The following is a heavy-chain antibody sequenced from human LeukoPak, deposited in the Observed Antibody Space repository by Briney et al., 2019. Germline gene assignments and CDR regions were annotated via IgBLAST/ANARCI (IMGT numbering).Heavy chain of an antibody. V-gene: IGHV3-48*03. CDR2: ISSSGSTI. D-gene: IGHD3-10*01. CDR3: ARELWFGGIIGLQGAFDI. CDR1: GFTFSSYE. Sequence: GGSLRLSCAASGFTFSSYEMNWVRQAPGKGLEWVSYISSSGSTIYYADSVKGRFTISRDNAKNSLYLQMNSLRAEDTAVYYCARELWFGGIIGLQGAFDIWGQGTMVTVSS. J-gene: IGHJ3*02.